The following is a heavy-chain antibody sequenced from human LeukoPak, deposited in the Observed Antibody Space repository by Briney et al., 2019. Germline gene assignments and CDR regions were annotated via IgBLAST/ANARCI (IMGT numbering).Heavy chain of an antibody. J-gene: IGHJ6*03. Sequence: ASVKVSCKASGYTFTTYYTHWVRQAPGQGLEWMGIINPSGGSTTYAQKFQGRVTMTRDMSTSTVYMELSSLRSEDTAVYYCARDYIVVVSAAMDYYYYYMDVWGTGTTVTVSS. D-gene: IGHD2-2*01. CDR1: GYTFTTYY. CDR2: INPSGGST. CDR3: ARDYIVVVSAAMDYYYYYMDV. V-gene: IGHV1-46*01.